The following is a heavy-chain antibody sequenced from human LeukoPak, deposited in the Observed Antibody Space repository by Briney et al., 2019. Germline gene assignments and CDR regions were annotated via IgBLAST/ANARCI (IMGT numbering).Heavy chain of an antibody. CDR2: ITSSGAAT. CDR3: VKDRPNYYGSNGHYYKLNGDC. Sequence: QPGGSLRLSCAASGFTFSSYAMSWVRPAPGKGLEWVSSITSSGAATYYADSVKGRFTISRDNSDNTLYLQMNSLRAEDTAVYYCVKDRPNYYGSNGHYYKLNGDCWGQGTLVTVSS. CDR1: GFTFSSYA. V-gene: IGHV3-23*01. J-gene: IGHJ4*02. D-gene: IGHD3-22*01.